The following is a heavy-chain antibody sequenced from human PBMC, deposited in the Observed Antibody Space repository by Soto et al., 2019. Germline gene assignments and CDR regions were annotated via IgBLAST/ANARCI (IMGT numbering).Heavy chain of an antibody. D-gene: IGHD3-3*01. CDR3: ARDGTDFWSGYYYYGMDV. CDR1: GYTFTSYG. V-gene: IGHV1-18*01. Sequence: GASGKVSCKASGYTFTSYGISWVRQAPGQGLEWMGWISAYNGNTNYAQKLQGRVTMTTDTSTSTVYMELSSLRSEDTAVYYCARDGTDFWSGYYYYGMDVWGQGTTVTVSS. J-gene: IGHJ6*02. CDR2: ISAYNGNT.